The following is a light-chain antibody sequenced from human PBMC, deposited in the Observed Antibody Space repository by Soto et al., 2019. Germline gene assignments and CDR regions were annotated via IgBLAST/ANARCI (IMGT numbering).Light chain of an antibody. J-gene: IGLJ1*01. CDR2: EVS. V-gene: IGLV2-14*01. Sequence: QSVLTQPASVSGSPGQSITISCTGSSSDIGAYNYVSWFQQYPGKAPKLIISEVSNRPSGVSNRFSGSKSGTAASLTISGLQTEDEADYFCCSYAGSYTHVFGTGTKVTVL. CDR1: SSDIGAYNY. CDR3: CSYAGSYTHV.